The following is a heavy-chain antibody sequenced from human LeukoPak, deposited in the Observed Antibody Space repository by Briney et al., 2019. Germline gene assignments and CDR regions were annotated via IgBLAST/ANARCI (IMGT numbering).Heavy chain of an antibody. D-gene: IGHD6-6*01. Sequence: PGGSLRLSCAASGFTFSSYSMNWVRQAPGEGLEWVSYISSSSSTIYYADSVKGRFTISRDNAKNSLYLQMNSLRDEDTAVYYCASSGIAARRRAYYYMDVWGKGTTVTVSS. V-gene: IGHV3-48*02. CDR2: ISSSSSTI. CDR1: GFTFSSYS. J-gene: IGHJ6*03. CDR3: ASSGIAARRRAYYYMDV.